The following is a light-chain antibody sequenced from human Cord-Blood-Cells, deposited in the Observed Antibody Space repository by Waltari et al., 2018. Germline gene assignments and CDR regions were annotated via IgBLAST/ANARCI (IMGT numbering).Light chain of an antibody. Sequence: QSALTQPRSVSGSPGQSVTISCTGTSSDVGGYNYVSWYQQHPGKAPKLMIYDVSKRPAGVPDRCSGSRSGNTASLTISGLQAEDEADDYCCSYAGSYTVVFGGGTKLTVL. CDR2: DVS. J-gene: IGLJ2*01. CDR1: SSDVGGYNY. V-gene: IGLV2-11*01. CDR3: CSYAGSYTVV.